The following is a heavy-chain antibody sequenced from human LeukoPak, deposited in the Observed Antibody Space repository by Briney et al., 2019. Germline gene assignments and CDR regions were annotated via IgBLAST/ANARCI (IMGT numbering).Heavy chain of an antibody. D-gene: IGHD6-19*01. V-gene: IGHV1-46*01. CDR2: INPSAGHT. CDR1: GYTFTSYY. CDR3: AKSPLWYQAVAGT. Sequence: SVKVSCKASGYTFTSYYVHWVRQAPAQGPEYMGIINPSAGHTNYAQKFHGRITMTRDTSTSTVYMGLSSLLSEDSAVYYCAKSPLWYQAVAGTWGQGTLVTVSS. J-gene: IGHJ4*02.